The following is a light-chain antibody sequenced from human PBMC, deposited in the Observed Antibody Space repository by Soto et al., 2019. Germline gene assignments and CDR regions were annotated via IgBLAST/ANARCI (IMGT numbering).Light chain of an antibody. Sequence: QSALTQPASVSGSPGQSITISCTGSGSDIGAYNYVSWYQQHPGKAPKLLIHGVTRRPSGVSSRFSASKSAYTASLTISGLHAEDEANYYCSSFTTSYFYVFGPGTKLTVL. CDR3: SSFTTSYFYV. CDR2: GVT. J-gene: IGLJ1*01. V-gene: IGLV2-14*01. CDR1: GSDIGAYNY.